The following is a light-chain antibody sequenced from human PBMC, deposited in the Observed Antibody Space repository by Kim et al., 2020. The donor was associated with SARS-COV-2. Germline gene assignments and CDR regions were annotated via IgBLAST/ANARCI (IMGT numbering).Light chain of an antibody. CDR3: HQYAYSPLT. CDR2: GAS. J-gene: IGKJ5*01. V-gene: IGKV3-20*01. Sequence: SPGEGAGISCRASQNVGRDYLAWFQQKPGQAPRLLMYGASTRDTGIPDKFRGSGSGTDFTLTISRLEPDDFAVYYCHQYAYSPLTFGQGTRLEIK. CDR1: QNVGRDY.